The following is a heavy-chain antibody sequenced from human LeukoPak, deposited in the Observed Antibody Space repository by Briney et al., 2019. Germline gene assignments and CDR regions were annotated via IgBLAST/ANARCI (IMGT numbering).Heavy chain of an antibody. Sequence: ASVKVSCKASGYTFTGYYMHWVRQAPGQGLEWMGWINPNSGGTNYAQKFQGRVTMTRDTSISTAYMELSRLRSDDTAVYYCAQDYYDSSGYYYRGQGTLVTVSS. D-gene: IGHD3-22*01. J-gene: IGHJ4*02. CDR2: INPNSGGT. V-gene: IGHV1-2*02. CDR1: GYTFTGYY. CDR3: AQDYYDSSGYYY.